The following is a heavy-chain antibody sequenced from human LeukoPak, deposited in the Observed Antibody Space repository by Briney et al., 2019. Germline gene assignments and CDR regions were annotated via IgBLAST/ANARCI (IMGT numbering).Heavy chain of an antibody. CDR2: ISSSSSYI. V-gene: IGHV3-21*01. D-gene: IGHD6-13*01. J-gene: IGHJ4*02. CDR1: GFTFSSYD. CDR3: ARDQLAAAGTFDY. Sequence: PGGSLRLSCAASGFTFSSYDMNWVRQAPGKGLEWVSSISSSSSYIYYADSVKGRFTISRDNAKNSLYLQMNSLRAEDTAVYYCARDQLAAAGTFDYWGQGTLVTVSS.